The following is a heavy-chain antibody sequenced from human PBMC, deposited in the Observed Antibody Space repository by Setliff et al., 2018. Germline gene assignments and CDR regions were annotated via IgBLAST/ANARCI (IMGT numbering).Heavy chain of an antibody. V-gene: IGHV4-59*01. CDR2: VHFTGSP. Sequence: PSETLSLTCNVSGASIRNFYWTWIRQPPGKGLEWIGYVHFTGSPNYNPSLKSRVTMSVDVSKNQFSLRLSSVTAADTAVYYCARKVEQWLTPHFDSWGQGALVTVSS. CDR1: GASIRNFY. J-gene: IGHJ4*02. D-gene: IGHD6-19*01. CDR3: ARKVEQWLTPHFDS.